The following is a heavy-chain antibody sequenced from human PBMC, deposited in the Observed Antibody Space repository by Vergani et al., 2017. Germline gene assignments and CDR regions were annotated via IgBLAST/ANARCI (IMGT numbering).Heavy chain of an antibody. CDR3: ARVRGGYYYYYGMDV. CDR2: ISSSSSYI. CDR1: GFTFSSYA. J-gene: IGHJ6*02. V-gene: IGHV3-21*01. Sequence: EVQLLESGGGLVQPGGSLRRSCAASGFTFSSYAMSWVRQAPGKGLEWVSSISSSSSYIYYADSVKGRFTISRDNAKNSLYLQMNSLRAEDTAVYYCARVRGGYYYYYGMDVWGQGTTVTVSS. D-gene: IGHD3-10*01.